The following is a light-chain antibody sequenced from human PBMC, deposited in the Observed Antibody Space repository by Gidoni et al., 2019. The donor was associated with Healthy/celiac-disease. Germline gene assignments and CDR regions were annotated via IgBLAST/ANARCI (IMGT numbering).Light chain of an antibody. CDR3: QQSYSTPPYT. CDR2: AAS. J-gene: IGKJ2*01. Sequence: DIQMTQSPSSLSASVGDRVTITCRASQSISSYLNWYQQQPGKAPKLLFYAASSLQSGVPSRFSGSGSGTDFTLTISSLQPEDFATYYCQQSYSTPPYTFXXXTKLEIK. V-gene: IGKV1-39*01. CDR1: QSISSY.